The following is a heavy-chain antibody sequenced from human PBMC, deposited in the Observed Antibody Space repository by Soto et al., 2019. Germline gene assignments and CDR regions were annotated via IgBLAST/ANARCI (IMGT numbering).Heavy chain of an antibody. CDR2: ISSSGSTI. Sequence: GGSPRLSCAASGFTFSDYYMSWIRQAPGKGLEWVSYISSSGSTIYYADSVKGRFTISRDNAKNSLYLQMNSLRAEDTAVYYCARDLKDYGDSVGYFDYWGQGTLVTVSS. CDR1: GFTFSDYY. J-gene: IGHJ4*02. CDR3: ARDLKDYGDSVGYFDY. D-gene: IGHD4-17*01. V-gene: IGHV3-11*01.